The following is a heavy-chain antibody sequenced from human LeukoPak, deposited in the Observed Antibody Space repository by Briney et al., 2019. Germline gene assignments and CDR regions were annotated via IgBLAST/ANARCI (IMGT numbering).Heavy chain of an antibody. V-gene: IGHV4-59*01. D-gene: IGHD3-3*01. Sequence: SATLSLTCTVSGGSISSYYWSWLRQPPGKGLERLGYIYYSGSTHYNPSLKSRVTISVDTFKIQFSLKLSSVTAADTAVYYCARATYFWSGYSNYFDYWGQGTLVTVSS. CDR2: IYYSGST. CDR1: GGSISSYY. J-gene: IGHJ4*02. CDR3: ARATYFWSGYSNYFDY.